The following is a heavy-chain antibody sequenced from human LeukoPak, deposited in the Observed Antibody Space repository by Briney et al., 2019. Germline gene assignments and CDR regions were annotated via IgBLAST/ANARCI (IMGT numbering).Heavy chain of an antibody. CDR1: GFTFSSYE. J-gene: IGHJ6*03. CDR3: AREVVVSGYSYDEYYYYYYMDI. D-gene: IGHD5-18*01. CDR2: ISSSGSTI. V-gene: IGHV3-48*03. Sequence: PGGSLRLSCAASGFTFSSYEMNWVRQAPGKGLEWVSYISSSGSTIYYADSVKGRFTISRDNSKNTLYLQMNSLRAEDTAVYYCAREVVVSGYSYDEYYYYYYMDIWGKGTTVTVSS.